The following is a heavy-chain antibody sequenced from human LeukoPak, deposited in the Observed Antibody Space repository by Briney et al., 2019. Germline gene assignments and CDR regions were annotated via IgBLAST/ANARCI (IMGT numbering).Heavy chain of an antibody. CDR3: ARAAGGGSAPYGMDA. J-gene: IGHJ6*02. CDR1: GFTFSGFW. V-gene: IGHV3-7*03. Sequence: GGSLRLSCAVSGFTFSGFWMSWSRQAPGKGLEWVASINSDGSEGYYADVVKGRFTISRDNAKNSLYLQINSLRAEDTAVYYCARAAGGGSAPYGMDAWGQGTTVTVSS. CDR2: INSDGSEG. D-gene: IGHD2-15*01.